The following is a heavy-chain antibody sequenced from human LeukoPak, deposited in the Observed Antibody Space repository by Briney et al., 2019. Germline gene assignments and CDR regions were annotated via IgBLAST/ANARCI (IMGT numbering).Heavy chain of an antibody. CDR2: FDPEDGET. V-gene: IGHV1-24*01. CDR3: ARGPYYYGSGSYPNWFDP. D-gene: IGHD3-10*01. CDR1: GYTLTELS. J-gene: IGHJ5*02. Sequence: GASVKVSCKVSGYTLTELSMHWVRQAPGKGLEWMGGFDPEDGETIYAQKFQGRVTMTEDTSTDTAYMELSSLRSEDTAVYYCARGPYYYGSGSYPNWFDPWGQGTLVTVSS.